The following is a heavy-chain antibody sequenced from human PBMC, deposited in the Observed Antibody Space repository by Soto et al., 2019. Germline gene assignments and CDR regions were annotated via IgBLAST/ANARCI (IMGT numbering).Heavy chain of an antibody. D-gene: IGHD3-10*01. J-gene: IGHJ4*02. Sequence: SETLSLTCAVSGGFTSTNNRWSWVRRPPGKGLEWIGDAYHSGSTEYNPSLKSRVSISVDKSKNQISLKLTSATAADTAVYYCARSPPSSYYGGSGTFDYWGQGTLVTVSS. V-gene: IGHV4-4*02. CDR2: AYHSGST. CDR1: GGFTSTNNR. CDR3: ARSPPSSYYGGSGTFDY.